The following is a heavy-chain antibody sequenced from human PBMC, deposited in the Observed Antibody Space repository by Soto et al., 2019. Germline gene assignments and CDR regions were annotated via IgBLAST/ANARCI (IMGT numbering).Heavy chain of an antibody. CDR1: GGTFSSYA. CDR2: IIPIFGTA. Sequence: QVQLVQSGAEVKKPGSSVKVSCKASGGTFSSYAISWVRQAPGQGLEWMGGIIPIFGTANYAQKFQGRVTITADEYTSTAYRELSRLRSEDTAVYYCARDRGAVAGTGPRDNWFDPWGQGTLVTVSS. D-gene: IGHD6-19*01. CDR3: ARDRGAVAGTGPRDNWFDP. J-gene: IGHJ5*02. V-gene: IGHV1-69*12.